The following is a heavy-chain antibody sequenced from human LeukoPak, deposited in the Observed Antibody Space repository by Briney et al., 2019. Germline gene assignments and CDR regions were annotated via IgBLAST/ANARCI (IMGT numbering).Heavy chain of an antibody. J-gene: IGHJ4*02. CDR2: MNPNSGNT. CDR3: ARGLRINCSSTSCYFHY. CDR1: VYTFTSYG. Sequence: RASVKVSCKASVYTFTSYGIRGVRQAPGQGLEWVGWMNPNSGNTGYAQKFQGRVTMTRNTSISTAYMELSSLRSEDTAVYYCARGLRINCSSTSCYFHYWGQGTLVTVSS. D-gene: IGHD2-2*01. V-gene: IGHV1-8*02.